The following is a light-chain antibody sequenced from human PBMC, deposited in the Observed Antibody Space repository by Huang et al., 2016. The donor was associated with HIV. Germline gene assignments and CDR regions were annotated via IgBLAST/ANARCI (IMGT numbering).Light chain of an antibody. CDR3: QQYESWPPLT. V-gene: IGKV3-15*01. CDR1: PSVRGK. J-gene: IGKJ4*01. Sequence: EIVMTQSPDTLSGSPGGRATLTCRASPSVRGKLAWYQQKPGEAPRLLLHATSTSAAGGPARFSGSGSGTEFTLTISSLQSEDCGVYYCQQYESWPPLTFGGGTKVEIK. CDR2: ATS.